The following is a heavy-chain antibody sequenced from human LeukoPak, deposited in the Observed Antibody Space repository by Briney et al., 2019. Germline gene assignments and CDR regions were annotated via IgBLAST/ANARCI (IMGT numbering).Heavy chain of an antibody. D-gene: IGHD2-2*01. CDR3: ARGVGWFDP. CDR2: TNEDGSEK. J-gene: IGHJ5*02. V-gene: IGHV3-7*04. CDR1: GFSFSNHW. Sequence: GGSLRLSCEASGFSFSNHWMSWVRQAPGKGLEWVANTNEDGSEKTYVDSVKGRFTISRDYAKKSVYLQMNSLTAEDTAMYYCARGVGWFDPWGQGTLVTVSS.